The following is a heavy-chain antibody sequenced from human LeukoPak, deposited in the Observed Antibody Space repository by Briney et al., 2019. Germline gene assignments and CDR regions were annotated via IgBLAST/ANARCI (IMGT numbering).Heavy chain of an antibody. D-gene: IGHD3-3*01. V-gene: IGHV4-61*02. Sequence: SETLSLTCTVSGGSISSGTYYWSWIRQPAGKGLEWIGRIYTSGSTNYNPSLKSRVTISVDTSKNQFSLKLSSVTAADTAVYYCARLTISGVGYYYMDVWGKGTTVTVSS. CDR2: IYTSGST. J-gene: IGHJ6*03. CDR3: ARLTISGVGYYYMDV. CDR1: GGSISSGTYY.